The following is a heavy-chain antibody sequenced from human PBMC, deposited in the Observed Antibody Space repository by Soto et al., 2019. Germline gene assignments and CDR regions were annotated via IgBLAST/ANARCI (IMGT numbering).Heavy chain of an antibody. V-gene: IGHV6-1*01. CDR2: TYYRSKWYN. CDR1: GDSVSSNSAA. J-gene: IGHJ6*02. Sequence: SQTLSLTCAISGDSVSSNSAAWNWIRQSPSRGLEWLGRTYYRSKWYNDYAVSVKSQITINPDTSKNQFSLNLNSVTPEDTAVYYSARDSGMQYIAARPRSCGMDVWGQGTTVTVSS. CDR3: ARDSGMQYIAARPRSCGMDV. D-gene: IGHD6-6*01.